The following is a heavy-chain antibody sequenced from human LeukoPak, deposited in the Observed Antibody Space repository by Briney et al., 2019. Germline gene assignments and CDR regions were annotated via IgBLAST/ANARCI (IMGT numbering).Heavy chain of an antibody. J-gene: IGHJ6*03. Sequence: PGGSLRLSCAASGFTFSSYWMSWVRQAPGKGLEWVGFIRSKAYGGTTEYAASVKGRFTISRDDSKSIAYLQMNSLKTEDTAVYYCTRRKSDVVVITYYYMDVWGKGTTVTVSS. CDR2: IRSKAYGGTT. CDR1: GFTFSSYW. D-gene: IGHD3-22*01. CDR3: TRRKSDVVVITYYYMDV. V-gene: IGHV3-49*04.